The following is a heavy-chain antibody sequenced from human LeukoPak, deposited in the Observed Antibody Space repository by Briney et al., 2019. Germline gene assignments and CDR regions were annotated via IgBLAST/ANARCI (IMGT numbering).Heavy chain of an antibody. CDR1: GYTLTGYY. J-gene: IGHJ5*02. CDR3: ARDKYGDYGGWFDP. Sequence: SVKVSCKASGYTLTGYYMHWVRQAPGQGLEWMGWVNPNSGGTNYAQKFQGRVTMTSDTSISTANMELSRLTSDDTAVYYCARDKYGDYGGWFDPWGQGTLVTVSS. V-gene: IGHV1-2*02. CDR2: VNPNSGGT. D-gene: IGHD4-17*01.